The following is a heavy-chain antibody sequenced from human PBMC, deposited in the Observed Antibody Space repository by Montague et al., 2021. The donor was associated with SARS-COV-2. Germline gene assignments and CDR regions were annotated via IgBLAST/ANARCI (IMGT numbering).Heavy chain of an antibody. CDR2: T. CDR3: ASAPRNIYVYWGY. J-gene: IGHJ4*02. Sequence: TDYIQSLESQVTITLDTSKNQFSLKLDSVTAADTAVYYCASAPRNIYVYWGYWGQGTLVTVSS. V-gene: IGHV4-34*01. D-gene: IGHD5-18*01.